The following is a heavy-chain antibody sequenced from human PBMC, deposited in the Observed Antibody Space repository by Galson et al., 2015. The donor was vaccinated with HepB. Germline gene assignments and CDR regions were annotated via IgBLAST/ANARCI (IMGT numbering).Heavy chain of an antibody. CDR1: GYTFTSYY. CDR3: ARRNFYCSSTSCHSQAPDAFDI. V-gene: IGHV1-46*01. CDR2: VNPSGGST. J-gene: IGHJ3*02. Sequence: SVKVSCKASGYTFTSYYMHWVRQAPGQGLEWMGIVNPSGGSTSYAQKFRGRVTMTRDTSTSTVYMELSSLRSEDTAMYYCARRNFYCSSTSCHSQAPDAFDIWGQGTMLTVAS. D-gene: IGHD2-2*02.